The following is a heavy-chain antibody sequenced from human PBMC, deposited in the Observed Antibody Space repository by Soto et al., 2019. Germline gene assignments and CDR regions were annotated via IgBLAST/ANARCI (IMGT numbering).Heavy chain of an antibody. CDR1: GFTFSNYA. Sequence: GGSLRLSCAASGFTFSNYAMTWVRQGPGKGLEWVSGISGSGGRSYYADSVKGRFTISRDNSKSTLYLQMNSLRAEDTAVYYCAKAFFVWSSEQPYLFDYWGQGSLVTGSS. CDR2: ISGSGGRS. CDR3: AKAFFVWSSEQPYLFDY. J-gene: IGHJ4*02. V-gene: IGHV3-23*01. D-gene: IGHD3-16*01.